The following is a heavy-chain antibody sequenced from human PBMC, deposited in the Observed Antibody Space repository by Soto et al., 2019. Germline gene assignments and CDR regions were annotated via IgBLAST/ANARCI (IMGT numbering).Heavy chain of an antibody. Sequence: GGPVKVSCKASGYTFTSYGISWVRQAPGQGLEWMGWISAYNGNTNYAQKLQGRVTMTTDTSTSTAYMELRSLRSDDTAVYYCARDLDGSGSYYTDYWGQGTLVTVSS. V-gene: IGHV1-18*01. CDR3: ARDLDGSGSYYTDY. D-gene: IGHD3-10*01. CDR1: GYTFTSYG. CDR2: ISAYNGNT. J-gene: IGHJ4*02.